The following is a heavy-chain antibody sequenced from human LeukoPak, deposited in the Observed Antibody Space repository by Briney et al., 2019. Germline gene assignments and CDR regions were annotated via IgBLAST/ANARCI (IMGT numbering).Heavy chain of an antibody. V-gene: IGHV1-24*01. D-gene: IGHD6-13*01. Sequence: ASVKVSCKVSGYTLTELSMHWVRQAPGKGLEWMGGFDPEDGETIYAQKFQGRVTMTEDTSTDTAYMELSSLRSEDTAVYYCATSWGIAAAGIYGMDVWGRGTTVTVSS. J-gene: IGHJ6*02. CDR3: ATSWGIAAAGIYGMDV. CDR1: GYTLTELS. CDR2: FDPEDGET.